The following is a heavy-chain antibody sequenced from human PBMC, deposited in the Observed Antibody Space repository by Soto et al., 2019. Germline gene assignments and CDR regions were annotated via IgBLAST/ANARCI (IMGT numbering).Heavy chain of an antibody. J-gene: IGHJ6*02. V-gene: IGHV6-1*01. Sequence: PSQTLSLTCAISAARFSIMSAAWHSLRQSPSRGLEGLGWTDNMAERYNDYAVYVKSRIPLNPDTSKNQFALQGNSVTPVDTAVYYCARARDYNFWSGYTGQYNYYGMDVSGQGTTVTV. CDR3: ARARDYNFWSGYTGQYNYYGMDV. CDR2: TDNMAERYN. CDR1: AARFSIMSAA. D-gene: IGHD3-3*01.